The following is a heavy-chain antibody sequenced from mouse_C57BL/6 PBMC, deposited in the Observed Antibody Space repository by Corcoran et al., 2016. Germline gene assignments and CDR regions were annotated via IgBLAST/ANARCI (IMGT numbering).Heavy chain of an antibody. CDR1: GYTFTTYG. D-gene: IGHD2-1*01. Sequence: QIQFVQSGPELNKPGETVKISCKASGYTFTTYGMSWVKQAPGKGLKWMGWINTYSGVPTYADDFKGRFAFSLETSASTAYLQINNLKNEETATYFCARWGGNYEHYYAMDYWGQGTSVTVSS. CDR3: ARWGGNYEHYYAMDY. J-gene: IGHJ4*01. CDR2: INTYSGVP. V-gene: IGHV9-3*01.